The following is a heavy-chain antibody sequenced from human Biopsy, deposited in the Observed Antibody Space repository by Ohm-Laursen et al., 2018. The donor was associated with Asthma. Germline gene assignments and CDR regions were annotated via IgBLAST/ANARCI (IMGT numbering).Heavy chain of an antibody. Sequence: SDTLSLTCTVSGGSISSSNCYWGWIRQPPGKGLEWIGNIYYGGSTYYSPSLKSRITISVDTSKKQFSLKLSSVTAADTAVYYCARLRIRPYYFDYWGRGTLVTVSS. CDR1: GGSISSSNCY. V-gene: IGHV4-39*01. D-gene: IGHD2-15*01. CDR2: IYYGGST. J-gene: IGHJ4*02. CDR3: ARLRIRPYYFDY.